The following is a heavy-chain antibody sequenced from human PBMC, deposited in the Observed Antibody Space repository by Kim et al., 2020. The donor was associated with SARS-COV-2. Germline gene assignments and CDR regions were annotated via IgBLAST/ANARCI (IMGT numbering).Heavy chain of an antibody. CDR1: GGTFSSYA. V-gene: IGHV1-69*13. Sequence: SVKVSCKASGGTFSSYAISWVRQAPGQGLEWMAGIIPIFGTAKYAQKFQGRVTITADESTNTAYMELSSLRSEDTAVYYCARTSWGSSCYYPKYDAMDVWGQGTTVTVSS. D-gene: IGHD3-22*01. CDR2: IIPIFGTA. J-gene: IGHJ6*02. CDR3: ARTSWGSSCYYPKYDAMDV.